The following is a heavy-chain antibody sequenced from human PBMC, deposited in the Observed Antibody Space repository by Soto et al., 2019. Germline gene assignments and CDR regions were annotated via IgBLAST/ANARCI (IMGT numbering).Heavy chain of an antibody. CDR3: ATSIAARRNWFDP. D-gene: IGHD6-6*01. Sequence: GESLKISCKGSGYSFTSYWISWVRQMPGKGLEWMGRIDPSDSYTNYSPSFQGHVTISADKSISTAYLQWSCLKASDTAMYYCATSIAARRNWFDPWGQGTLVTVSS. J-gene: IGHJ5*02. V-gene: IGHV5-10-1*01. CDR2: IDPSDSYT. CDR1: GYSFTSYW.